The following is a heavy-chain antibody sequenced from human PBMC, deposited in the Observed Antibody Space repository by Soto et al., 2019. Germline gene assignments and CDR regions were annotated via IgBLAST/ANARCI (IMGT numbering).Heavy chain of an antibody. CDR1: GFAFGVYA. Sequence: GGSLRLCCTTSGFAFGVYAMSWVRQAPGKGLEWVAFIRNKPSGETTEYAPSVKGRFSISRDDSKSIAHLQMNSLKTEDTAIYYCATEDFGSGRGAFWGQGILVTVSS. J-gene: IGHJ4*02. CDR2: IRNKPSGETT. D-gene: IGHD3-10*01. CDR3: ATEDFGSGRGAF. V-gene: IGHV3-49*04.